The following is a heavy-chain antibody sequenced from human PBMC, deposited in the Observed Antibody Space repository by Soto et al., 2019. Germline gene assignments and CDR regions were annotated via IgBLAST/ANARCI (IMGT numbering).Heavy chain of an antibody. D-gene: IGHD3-10*01. CDR2: INHSGST. J-gene: IGHJ4*02. Sequence: QVQLQQSGAGLLKPSETLSLTCSVYGASFRPYYCSWIRHPPGNGLELLREINHSGSTNYNTTLKSRATISVDTLKNLFFLLLSSVTAAEAAEYYSARGYGRNFDYWGQGTLVTVSS. CDR1: GASFRPYY. V-gene: IGHV4-34*01. CDR3: ARGYGRNFDY.